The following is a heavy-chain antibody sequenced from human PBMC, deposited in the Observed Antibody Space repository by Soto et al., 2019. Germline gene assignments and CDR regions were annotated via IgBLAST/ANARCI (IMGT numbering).Heavy chain of an antibody. D-gene: IGHD3-10*01. V-gene: IGHV3-15*01. CDR3: TTDGALWFGELLDPYYYYGMDV. CDR1: GFTFSNAW. J-gene: IGHJ6*02. CDR2: IKSKTDGGTT. Sequence: GGSLRLSCAASGFTFSNAWMSWVRQAPGKGLEWVGRIKSKTDGGTTDYAAPVKGRFTISRDDSKNTLYLQMNSLKTEDTAVYYCTTDGALWFGELLDPYYYYGMDVWGQGTTVTVSS.